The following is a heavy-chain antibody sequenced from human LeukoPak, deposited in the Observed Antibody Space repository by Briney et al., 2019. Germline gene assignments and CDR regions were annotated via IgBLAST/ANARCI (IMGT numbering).Heavy chain of an antibody. CDR2: ISAYNGNT. D-gene: IGHD2-2*01. V-gene: IGHV1-18*01. CDR3: ARDPDCSSTRCSESPFDY. Sequence: GASVKVSCKASGYRFTSYGISWVRQAPGQGLEWIAWISAYNGNTNYAQKFQGRVIMTTDTSTSTAYMELRSLRSDDTAVYYCARDPDCSSTRCSESPFDYWGQGTLVTVSS. CDR1: GYRFTSYG. J-gene: IGHJ4*02.